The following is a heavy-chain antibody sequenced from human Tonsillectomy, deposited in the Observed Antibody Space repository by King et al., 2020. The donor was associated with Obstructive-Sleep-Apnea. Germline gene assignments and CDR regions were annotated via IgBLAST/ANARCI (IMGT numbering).Heavy chain of an antibody. CDR3: AKGAAVLRYFDWLAAFDY. CDR2: ISWNSGSI. Sequence: VQLVESGGGLVQPGRSLRLSCAASGFTFDDYATHWVRQAPGKGLEWVSGISWNSGSIGYADSVKGRFTISRDNAKNSLYLQMNSLRAEDTALYYCAKGAAVLRYFDWLAAFDYWGQGTLVTVSS. J-gene: IGHJ4*02. CDR1: GFTFDDYA. D-gene: IGHD3-9*01. V-gene: IGHV3-9*01.